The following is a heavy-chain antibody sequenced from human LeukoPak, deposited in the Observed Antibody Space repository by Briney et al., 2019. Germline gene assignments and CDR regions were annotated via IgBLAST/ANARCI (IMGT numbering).Heavy chain of an antibody. J-gene: IGHJ3*02. D-gene: IGHD4-17*01. Sequence: SETLSLTCTVSGGSISSYYWSWIRQPPGKGLEWIGYIYYSGSTNYNPSLKSRVTISVDTSKNQFSLKLSSVTAADTAVYYCARWTTVTSDAFDIWGQGTMVTVSS. V-gene: IGHV4-59*01. CDR3: ARWTTVTSDAFDI. CDR2: IYYSGST. CDR1: GGSISSYY.